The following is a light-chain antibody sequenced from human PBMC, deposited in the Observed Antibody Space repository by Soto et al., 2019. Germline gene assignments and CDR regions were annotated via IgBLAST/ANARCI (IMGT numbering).Light chain of an antibody. V-gene: IGKV1-5*01. CDR1: QTIFRW. CDR3: QQYNSYPWT. J-gene: IGKJ1*01. CDR2: DAS. Sequence: DIQMTQSRSTLSASVGDRVTITCRASQTIFRWLAWYQQRPGKAPNLLISDASDLQSGVPSRFSGSGSGAEFTLTIGRLQPDDFATYYCQQYNSYPWTFGQGTKV.